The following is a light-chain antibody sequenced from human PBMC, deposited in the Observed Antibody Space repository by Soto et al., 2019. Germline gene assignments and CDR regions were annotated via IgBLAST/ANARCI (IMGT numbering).Light chain of an antibody. J-gene: IGLJ3*02. CDR3: GTWHSTSSFEWV. CDR1: NSNIGANS. V-gene: IGLV1-51*01. CDR2: DDD. Sequence: QSVLTQPPSVSAAPGQKVTISCSGSNSNIGANSVSWYQHLPGTAPKVVIYDDDKRPSGIPDRFSGSKSGTSATLDITGLQIGDEADYYCGTWHSTSSFEWVFGGGTKVTVL.